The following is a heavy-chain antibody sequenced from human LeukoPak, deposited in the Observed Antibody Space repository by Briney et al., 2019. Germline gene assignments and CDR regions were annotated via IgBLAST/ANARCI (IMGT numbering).Heavy chain of an antibody. J-gene: IGHJ4*02. D-gene: IGHD5-12*01. CDR2: IDYSGST. Sequence: SETLSLTCTVSGGSISSGTYYWGWLRQPPGKGLEWIGTIDYSGSTYYNPSLKSRVTISVDTSKNQFSLKLSSVTAADTAVYYCARPNGYSGYDWGYWGQGTLVTVSS. V-gene: IGHV4-39*01. CDR3: ARPNGYSGYDWGY. CDR1: GGSISSGTYY.